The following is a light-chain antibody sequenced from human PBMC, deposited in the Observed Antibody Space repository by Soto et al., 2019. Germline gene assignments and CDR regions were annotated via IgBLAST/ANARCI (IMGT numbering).Light chain of an antibody. CDR1: QSISGT. CDR3: QQYGSSPFT. Sequence: EMLLTQSPATLSLSPGERATLSYWASQSISGTLAWYQQTPGQAPRLLIHGASSRDTGIPDRFSGSGCGTVCSITISRLEAEDFTVYYCQQYGSSPFTFGQGTRLEIK. CDR2: GAS. J-gene: IGKJ5*01. V-gene: IGKV3-20*01.